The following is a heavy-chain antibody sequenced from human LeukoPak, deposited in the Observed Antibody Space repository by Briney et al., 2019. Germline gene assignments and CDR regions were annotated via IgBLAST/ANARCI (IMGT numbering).Heavy chain of an antibody. D-gene: IGHD2-2*02. CDR3: AKAGCSSTTCYTNS. V-gene: IGHV3-9*01. J-gene: IGHJ4*02. Sequence: GRSLRLTCGVSVYPLEDYRMQRVPRARGRGLEWVSPMKWYSDNIDYADSVKGRFTISRDNAKNTLYLEMSSLRNEDTAFYYCAKAGCSSTTCYTNSWGQGTLVTVSS. CDR1: VYPLEDYR. CDR2: MKWYSDNI.